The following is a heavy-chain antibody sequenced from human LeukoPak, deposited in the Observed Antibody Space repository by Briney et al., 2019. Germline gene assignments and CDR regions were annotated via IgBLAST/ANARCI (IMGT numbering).Heavy chain of an antibody. CDR2: ISAYNGNT. V-gene: IGHV1-18*01. Sequence: ASVKVSCKASGGTFSSYAISWVRQAPGQGLEWMGWISAYNGNTNYAQKLQGRVTMTTDTSTSTAYMELRSLRSDDTAVYYCAREGDGYNPGLFDYWGQGTLVTVSS. CDR3: AREGDGYNPGLFDY. D-gene: IGHD5-24*01. J-gene: IGHJ4*02. CDR1: GGTFSSYA.